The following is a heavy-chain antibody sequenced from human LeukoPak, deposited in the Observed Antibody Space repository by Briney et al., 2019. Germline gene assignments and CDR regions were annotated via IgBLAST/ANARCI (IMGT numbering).Heavy chain of an antibody. CDR1: GGSISSYY. J-gene: IGHJ6*02. V-gene: IGHV4-4*07. CDR2: IYTSGST. Sequence: SETLSLTCTVSGGSISSYYWSWIRQPAGKGLEWIGRIYTSGSTNYNPSLKSRVTMSVDTSKNQFSLKLSSVTAADTAVYYCARGGYQLPYYYHGMDVWGQGTTVTVSS. CDR3: ARGGYQLPYYYHGMDV. D-gene: IGHD2-2*01.